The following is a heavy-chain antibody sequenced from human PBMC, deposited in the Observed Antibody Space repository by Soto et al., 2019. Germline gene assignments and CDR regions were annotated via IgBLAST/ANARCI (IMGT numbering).Heavy chain of an antibody. CDR3: ARRSGYYDSSGYYFNYYYYGMDG. J-gene: IGHJ6*02. V-gene: IGHV5-51*01. D-gene: IGHD3-22*01. CDR1: GYSFTTHW. Sequence: GESLKISCKGSGYSFTTHWIAWVRQMPGKGLEWMGIIYPGDSDTRYSPSFQGQVTISADKSISTAYLQWSSLKASDTAMYYCARRSGYYDSSGYYFNYYYYGMDGWGQGSKVTVSS. CDR2: IYPGDSDT.